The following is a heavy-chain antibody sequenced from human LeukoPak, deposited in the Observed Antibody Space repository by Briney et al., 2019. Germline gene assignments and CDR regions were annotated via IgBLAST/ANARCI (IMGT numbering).Heavy chain of an antibody. V-gene: IGHV4-30-4*08. CDR2: IYYSGST. J-gene: IGHJ4*02. CDR1: GGSISSYY. D-gene: IGHD3-10*01. CDR3: ARVEAYGFVDY. Sequence: SETLSLTCTVSGGSISSYYWSWIRQPPGKGLEWIGYIYYSGSTYYNPSLKSRVTISVDTSKNQFSLKLSSVTAADTAVYYCARVEAYGFVDYWGQGTLVTVSS.